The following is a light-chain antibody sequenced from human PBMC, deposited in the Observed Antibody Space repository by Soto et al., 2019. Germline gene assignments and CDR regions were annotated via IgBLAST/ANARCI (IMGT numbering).Light chain of an antibody. V-gene: IGLV3-21*02. CDR3: QVWDSNSGVV. J-gene: IGLJ2*01. CDR2: DGG. CDR1: DVGIKS. Sequence: SYELTQAPSVSVAPGQTATIPCGGKDVGIKSVHWYQQKPGQAPVVVVFDGGARPSGIPDRFSGSTSGSAATLTISRVEAGDEADYFCQVWDSNSGVVFGGGTKLTVL.